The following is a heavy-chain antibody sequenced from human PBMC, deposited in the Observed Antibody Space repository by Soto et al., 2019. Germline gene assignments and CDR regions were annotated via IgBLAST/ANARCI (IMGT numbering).Heavy chain of an antibody. Sequence: PWGSLRLSFAASGFTFSSYGMHWVRQAQGKGLEWVAVIWYDGSNKSYEDSVKVRFTISRDNSKNKLYLQMNSLRAEDTAVYYCARDGSASYCLHXWGQGTLVTVSX. CDR1: GFTFSSYG. CDR2: IWYDGSNK. J-gene: IGHJ4*02. D-gene: IGHD1-26*01. V-gene: IGHV3-33*01. CDR3: ARDGSASYCLHX.